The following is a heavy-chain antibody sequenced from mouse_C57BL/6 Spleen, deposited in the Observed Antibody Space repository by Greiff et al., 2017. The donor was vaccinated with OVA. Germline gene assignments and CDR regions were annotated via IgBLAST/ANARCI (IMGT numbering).Heavy chain of an antibody. Sequence: VQLKQSGAELVKPGASVKLSCTASGFNIKDYYMHWVKQRTEQGLEWIGRIDPEDGETKYAPKFQGKATITADTSSNTAYLQLSSLTSEDTAVYYCAISELTTVVATGYFDYWGQGTTLTVSS. V-gene: IGHV14-2*01. D-gene: IGHD1-1*01. CDR3: AISELTTVVATGYFDY. CDR2: IDPEDGET. J-gene: IGHJ2*01. CDR1: GFNIKDYY.